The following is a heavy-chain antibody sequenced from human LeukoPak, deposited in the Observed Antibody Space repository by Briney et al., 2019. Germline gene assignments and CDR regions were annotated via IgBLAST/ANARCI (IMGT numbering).Heavy chain of an antibody. V-gene: IGHV3-30*02. CDR3: ANGPYYDFWSGYYSPYMDV. J-gene: IGHJ6*03. D-gene: IGHD3-3*01. CDR2: IRYDGSNK. CDR1: GFTFSSYG. Sequence: GGSLRLSCAASGFTFSSYGMHWVRQAPGKGLEWVAFIRYDGSNKYYADSVKGRFTISRDNSKNTLYLQMNSLRAEDTAVYYCANGPYYDFWSGYYSPYMDVWGKGTTVTVSS.